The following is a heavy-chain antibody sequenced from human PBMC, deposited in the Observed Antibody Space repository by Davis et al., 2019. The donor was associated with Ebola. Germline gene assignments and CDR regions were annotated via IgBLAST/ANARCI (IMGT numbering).Heavy chain of an antibody. J-gene: IGHJ6*02. V-gene: IGHV3-30-3*01. D-gene: IGHD4-17*01. CDR2: ISYDGSNK. Sequence: PGGSLRLSCAASGFTFSSYAMHWVRQAPGKGLEWVAVISYDGSNKYYADSVKGRFTISRDNSKNSLYLQMNSLKTEDTALYYCAKVDDYVYYYYGMDVWGQGTTVTVSS. CDR3: AKVDDYVYYYYGMDV. CDR1: GFTFSSYA.